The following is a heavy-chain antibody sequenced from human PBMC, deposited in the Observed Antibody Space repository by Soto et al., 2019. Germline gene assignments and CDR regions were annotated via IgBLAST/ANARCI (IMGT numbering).Heavy chain of an antibody. CDR1: GFNFINAW. J-gene: IGHJ6*02. Sequence: EVQLVESGGGLVEPGGSLRLSCAASGFNFINAWMHWVRQAPGKGLEWVGRIKSKTDGGTTDYAAPVKGRSIISRDDSKNTLYLQINSLKMEDTAVYYCSALGVWGQGTTVTVSS. D-gene: IGHD1-26*01. V-gene: IGHV3-15*07. CDR2: IKSKTDGGTT. CDR3: SALGV.